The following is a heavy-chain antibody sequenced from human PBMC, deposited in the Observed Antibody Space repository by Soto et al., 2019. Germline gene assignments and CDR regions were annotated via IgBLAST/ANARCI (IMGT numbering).Heavy chain of an antibody. CDR1: GFTFSSYS. J-gene: IGHJ4*02. CDR3: ARGGVGIAAAGILTIDRG. Sequence: GGSLRLSCAASGFTFSSYSMNWVRQAPGKGLEWVSSISSSSSYIYYADSVKGRFTISRDNAKNSLYLQMNSLRAEDTAVYYCARGGVGIAAAGILTIDRGWGQGTLVTVSS. CDR2: ISSSSSYI. D-gene: IGHD6-13*01. V-gene: IGHV3-21*01.